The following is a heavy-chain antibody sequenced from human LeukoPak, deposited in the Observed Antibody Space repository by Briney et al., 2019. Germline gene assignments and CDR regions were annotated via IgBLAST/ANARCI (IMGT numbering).Heavy chain of an antibody. D-gene: IGHD3-22*01. CDR3: ARDSGGNYYDSSGYPDY. CDR2: ISSSGSTI. CDR1: GFTFSSYE. J-gene: IGHJ4*02. V-gene: IGHV3-48*03. Sequence: GGSLRLSCAASGFTFSSYEMNWVRQAPGKGLEWVSYISSSGSTIYYADSVKGRFTISRDNAKNSLYLQMNSLRAEDTAVYYCARDSGGNYYDSSGYPDYWGQGTLVTVSS.